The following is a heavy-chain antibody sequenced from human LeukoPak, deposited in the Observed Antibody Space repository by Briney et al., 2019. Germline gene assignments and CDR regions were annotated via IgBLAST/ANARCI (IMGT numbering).Heavy chain of an antibody. CDR1: GFTLSSYW. J-gene: IGHJ4*02. D-gene: IGHD1-14*01. CDR3: ARVLGHVRATEPPGY. CDR2: INSDGSST. Sequence: GSLRLSCAASGFTLSSYWMHWVRQAPGKGLVWVSRINSDGSSTSYADSVKGRFTISRDNAKNTLYLQMNSLRAEDTAVYYCARVLGHVRATEPPGYWGQGTLVTVSS. V-gene: IGHV3-74*01.